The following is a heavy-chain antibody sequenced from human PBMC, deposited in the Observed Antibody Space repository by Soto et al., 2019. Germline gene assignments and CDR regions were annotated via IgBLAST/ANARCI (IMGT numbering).Heavy chain of an antibody. J-gene: IGHJ4*02. CDR1: GFTFSSSG. D-gene: IGHD1-1*01. V-gene: IGHV3-23*01. CDR3: AKDLEVPVPRFQFDY. CDR2: IDNNGVTT. Sequence: PGGSLRLSCAASGFTFSSSGMSWVRQAPGKGLEWVAAIDNNGVTTSYADSVRGRFTVSRDNSRNTLYLQMNSLRAEDTAVYYCAKDLEVPVPRFQFDYWGQGTLVTVSS.